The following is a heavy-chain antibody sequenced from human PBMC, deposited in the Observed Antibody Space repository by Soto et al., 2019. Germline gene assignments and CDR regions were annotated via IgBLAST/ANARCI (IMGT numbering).Heavy chain of an antibody. CDR2: ISYDGSNK. D-gene: IGHD3-16*02. J-gene: IGHJ6*02. Sequence: QVQLVESGGGVVQPGRSLRLSCAASGFTFSSYAMHWVRQAPGKGLEWVAVISYDGSNKYYADSVKGRFTISRDNSKNTLYLQINSRRAEDRAVYYCGRGSKGDVGVIRYYYYGMDLWGQGPTVPVSS. CDR3: GRGSKGDVGVIRYYYYGMDL. V-gene: IGHV3-30-3*01. CDR1: GFTFSSYA.